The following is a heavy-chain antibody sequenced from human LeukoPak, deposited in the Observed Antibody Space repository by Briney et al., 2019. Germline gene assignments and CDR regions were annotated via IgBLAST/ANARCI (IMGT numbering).Heavy chain of an antibody. CDR1: GFTFSSYT. CDR3: ARAVRKYYYDSSGYYYFDY. J-gene: IGHJ4*02. D-gene: IGHD3-22*01. CDR2: ISAGGDST. Sequence: GGSLRLSCVASGFTFSSYTMGWIRQAPGKGLEWVSIISAGGDSTYYADSVKGRFTISRDNSKNTLYLQMNSLRAEDTAVYYCARAVRKYYYDSSGYYYFDYWGQGTLVTVSS. V-gene: IGHV3-23*01.